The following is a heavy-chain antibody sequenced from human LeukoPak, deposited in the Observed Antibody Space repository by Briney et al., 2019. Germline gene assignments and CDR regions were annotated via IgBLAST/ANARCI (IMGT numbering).Heavy chain of an antibody. Sequence: GGSLRLSCAASGFTFSDYYMSWIRQAPGKGLEWVSYISSSGSTIYYADSVTGRFTISRDNAKNSLYLQMNRLRAEDTAVYYCASRVSSSSSYDYWGQGTLVTVSS. J-gene: IGHJ4*02. CDR3: ASRVSSSSSYDY. D-gene: IGHD6-6*01. CDR2: ISSSGSTI. V-gene: IGHV3-11*01. CDR1: GFTFSDYY.